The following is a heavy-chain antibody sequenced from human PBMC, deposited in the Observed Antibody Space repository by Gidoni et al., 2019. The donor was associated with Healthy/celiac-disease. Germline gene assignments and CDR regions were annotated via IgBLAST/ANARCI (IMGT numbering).Heavy chain of an antibody. CDR1: GYTFTSYA. Sequence: QVQLVQSGSELKKPGASVKVSCKASGYTFTSYAMNWVRQAPGQGLEWMGWINTNTGNPTYAQVFTGRFVFSLDTSVSTAYRQISSLKAEDTAVYYCARGPQPYSNYYYYGMDVWGQGTTVTVSS. CDR2: INTNTGNP. V-gene: IGHV7-4-1*02. D-gene: IGHD6-13*01. CDR3: ARGPQPYSNYYYYGMDV. J-gene: IGHJ6*02.